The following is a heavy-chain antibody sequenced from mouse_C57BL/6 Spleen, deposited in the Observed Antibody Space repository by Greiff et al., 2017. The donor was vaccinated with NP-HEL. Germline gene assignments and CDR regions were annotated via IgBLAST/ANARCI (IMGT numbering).Heavy chain of an antibody. Sequence: EVNVVESEGGLVQPGSSMKLSCTASGFTFSDYYMAWVRQVPEKGLEWVANINYDGSSTYYLDSLKSRFIISRDNAKNILYLQMSSLKSEDTATYYCAREGDYGDFDYWGQGTTLTVSS. D-gene: IGHD2-4*01. V-gene: IGHV5-16*01. CDR1: GFTFSDYY. J-gene: IGHJ2*01. CDR2: INYDGSST. CDR3: AREGDYGDFDY.